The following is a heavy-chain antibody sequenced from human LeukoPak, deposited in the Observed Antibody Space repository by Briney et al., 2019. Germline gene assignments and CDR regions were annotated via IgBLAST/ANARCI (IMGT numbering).Heavy chain of an antibody. CDR3: AREGYYQLPINWFDP. J-gene: IGHJ5*02. CDR1: GFTFSSYA. CDR2: ISYDGSNK. D-gene: IGHD2-2*01. V-gene: IGHV3-30-3*01. Sequence: GGSLRLSCAASGFTFSSYAMHWVRQAPGKGLGWVAVISYDGSNKYYADSVKGRFTISRDNSKNTLYLQMNSLRAEDTAVYYCAREGYYQLPINWFDPWGQGTLVTVSS.